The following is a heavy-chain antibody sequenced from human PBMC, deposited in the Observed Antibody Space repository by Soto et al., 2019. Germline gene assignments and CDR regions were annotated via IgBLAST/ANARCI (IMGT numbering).Heavy chain of an antibody. CDR2: IIPIFGTA. CDR3: ARDGSLYDSSGYYYLY. Sequence: QVQLVQSGAEVKKPGSSVKVSCKASGGTFSSSAISWVRQAPGQGLEWMGGIIPIFGTANYAQKFQGRVTITADESTHTAYRELSSLRSEDTAVYYCARDGSLYDSSGYYYLYWGQGTLVTVSS. CDR1: GGTFSSSA. J-gene: IGHJ4*02. V-gene: IGHV1-69*01. D-gene: IGHD3-22*01.